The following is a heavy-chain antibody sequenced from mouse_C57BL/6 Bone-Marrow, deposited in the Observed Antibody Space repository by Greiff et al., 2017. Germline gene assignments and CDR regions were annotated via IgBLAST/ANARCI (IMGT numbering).Heavy chain of an antibody. D-gene: IGHD1-1*01. CDR3: ARGYYGSSYSYWYFDV. CDR1: GYTFTDYY. V-gene: IGHV1-26*01. CDR2: INPNNGGT. J-gene: IGHJ1*03. Sequence: EVQLQQSGPELVKPGASVKISCKAPGYTFTDYYMNWVKQSHGKSLEWIGDINPNNGGTSYNQKFKGKATLTVDKSSSTAYMELRSLTSEDSAVYYCARGYYGSSYSYWYFDVWGTGTTVTVSS.